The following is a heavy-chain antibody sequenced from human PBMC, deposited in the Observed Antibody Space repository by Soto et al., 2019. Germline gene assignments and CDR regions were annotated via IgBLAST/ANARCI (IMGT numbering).Heavy chain of an antibody. V-gene: IGHV3-7*01. Sequence: EVPLVESGGGLVQPGGSLRLSCAVSGFTFGSYWMNWVRLIPGKGLEWVAYIKPDGSATYYVDSVKGRFTISRDNAKNSLYLQMNSLRVEDTSVYYCARAGYCGPGCYYYFDCWGQGTLVTVSS. D-gene: IGHD2-21*02. CDR1: GFTFGSYW. CDR3: ARAGYCGPGCYYYFDC. CDR2: IKPDGSAT. J-gene: IGHJ4*02.